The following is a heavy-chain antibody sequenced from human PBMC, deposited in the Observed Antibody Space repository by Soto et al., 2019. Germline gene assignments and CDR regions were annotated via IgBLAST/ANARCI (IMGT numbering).Heavy chain of an antibody. CDR1: GYTFTSYG. Sequence: VPLVQSGAEVKQPGASVKVSCKASGYTFTSYGISWVRQAPGQGLEWMGWTSAYNGNTNYAQKLQGRVTMTTDTSTSTAYMELRSLRSDDTAVYYCARRQWLVGGYYYGLDVWGQGTTVTVSS. V-gene: IGHV1-18*01. J-gene: IGHJ6*02. CDR2: TSAYNGNT. D-gene: IGHD6-19*01. CDR3: ARRQWLVGGYYYGLDV.